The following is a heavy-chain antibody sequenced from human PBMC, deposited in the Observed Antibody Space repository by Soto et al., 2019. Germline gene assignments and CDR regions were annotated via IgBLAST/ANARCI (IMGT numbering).Heavy chain of an antibody. D-gene: IGHD2-21*02. J-gene: IGHJ6*02. CDR1: GLSLSTTGVG. Sequence: QITLKESGPTLVKPTQTLTLTCTFSGLSLSTTGVGVGWIRQPPGKALEWLALIYWDDDKRYSPSLKSRRTITKDTSKNPVVLTMTNMDPVDTATYYCVQSRCGGDCLQSYSSHSYYGLDVWGQGTTVTGSS. CDR2: IYWDDDK. CDR3: VQSRCGGDCLQSYSSHSYYGLDV. V-gene: IGHV2-5*02.